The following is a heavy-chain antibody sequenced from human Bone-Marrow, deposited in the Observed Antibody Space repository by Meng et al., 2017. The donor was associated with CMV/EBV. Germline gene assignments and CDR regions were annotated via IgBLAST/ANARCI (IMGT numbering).Heavy chain of an antibody. V-gene: IGHV3-21*01. CDR1: GFTFSSYS. CDR3: ARKLWFGELLPYFDY. CDR2: ISSSSSYI. D-gene: IGHD3-10*01. Sequence: GGSLRLSCAASGFTFSSYSMNWVRQAPGKGLEWVSSISSSSSYIYYADSVKGRFTISRDNAKNSLYLQMNSLRAEDTAVYYCARKLWFGELLPYFDYWGQGTLVTVSS. J-gene: IGHJ4*02.